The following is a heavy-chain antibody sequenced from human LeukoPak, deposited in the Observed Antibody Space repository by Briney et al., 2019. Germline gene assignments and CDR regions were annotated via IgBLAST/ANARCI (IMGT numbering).Heavy chain of an antibody. J-gene: IGHJ4*02. Sequence: GSSVKVSCKASGGTFSSYAISWVRQAPGQGLEWMGGIVPIFGTANYAQKFQGRVTITTDESTSTAYMELSSLRSEDTAVYYCAKDNWVATRGHYGFDYWGQGTLVTVSS. CDR2: IVPIFGTA. CDR3: AKDNWVATRGHYGFDY. V-gene: IGHV1-69*05. D-gene: IGHD5-12*01. CDR1: GGTFSSYA.